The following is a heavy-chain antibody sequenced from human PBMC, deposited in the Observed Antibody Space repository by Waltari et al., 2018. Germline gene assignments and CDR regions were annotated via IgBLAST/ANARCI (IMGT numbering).Heavy chain of an antibody. V-gene: IGHV3-53*01. CDR1: GFTVSNYY. J-gene: IGHJ2*01. Sequence: EVQLVESGGGLIQPGGSLRLSCAASGFTVSNYYMSCVRQAPGKGLEWVSVINSGGDTHYADSVKGRFTISRDNSKNTIYLQLNTLRAEDTALYYCARDVAGYYYFDLWGRGTLVTV. CDR2: INSGGDT. CDR3: ARDVAGYYYFDL.